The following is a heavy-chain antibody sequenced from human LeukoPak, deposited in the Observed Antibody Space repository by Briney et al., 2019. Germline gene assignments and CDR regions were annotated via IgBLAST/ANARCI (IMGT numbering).Heavy chain of an antibody. CDR1: GFAFRNYW. CDR3: ARNAPNVAFYALADA. J-gene: IGHJ4*02. Sequence: GGSLRLSCAASGFAFRNYWMSWVRQAPGRGLEWVANINLDGSVTTYVDSVKGRFTISRDNVGNSLTLQMHTLRVEDTAVYYCARNAPNVAFYALADAWGQGSRVTVSS. V-gene: IGHV3-7*01. D-gene: IGHD2/OR15-2a*01. CDR2: INLDGSVT.